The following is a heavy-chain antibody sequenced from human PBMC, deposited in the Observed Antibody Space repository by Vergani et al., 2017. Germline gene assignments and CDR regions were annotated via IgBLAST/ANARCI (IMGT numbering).Heavy chain of an antibody. D-gene: IGHD3-10*01. Sequence: QVQLAESGGGRVQPGRSLRLSCAASGFSFSSHAIQWVRQAPGKGLEWVAVISNDGSKKYYADSVKGRFTISRDNSKNTLDLQMNSLRTQDTAVYYCAKAGSVTSGRLQYNFYMDVWGKGP. CDR2: ISNDGSKK. CDR1: GFSFSSHA. V-gene: IGHV3-30*18. CDR3: AKAGSVTSGRLQYNFYMDV. J-gene: IGHJ6*03.